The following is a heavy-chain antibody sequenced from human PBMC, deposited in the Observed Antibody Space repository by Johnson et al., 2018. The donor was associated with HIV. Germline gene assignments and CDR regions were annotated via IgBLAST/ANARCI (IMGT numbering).Heavy chain of an antibody. CDR1: GFTFSSYA. CDR2: IWYDGSNK. Sequence: QVLLVESGGGVVQPGRSLRLSCAASGFTFSSYAMHWVRQAPGKGLEWVAVIWYDGSNKYYADSVKGRFTISRDNSKNTLYLQMNSLRAEDTAVYYCAKPNSGYALGLGAFDIWGQGTMVTVSS. CDR3: AKPNSGYALGLGAFDI. D-gene: IGHD5-12*01. V-gene: IGHV3-30*18. J-gene: IGHJ3*02.